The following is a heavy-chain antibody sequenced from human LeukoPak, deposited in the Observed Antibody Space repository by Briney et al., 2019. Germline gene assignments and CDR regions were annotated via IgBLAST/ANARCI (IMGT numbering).Heavy chain of an antibody. Sequence: GGSLRLSCAASGFTFSSYAMSWVRQAPGKGLEWVSVIYSGGSTYYADSVKGRSTISRDNSKNTLYLQMNSLRAEDTAVYYCARGPLYYYYYGMDVWGQGTTVTVSS. CDR2: IYSGGST. J-gene: IGHJ6*02. CDR3: ARGPLYYYYYGMDV. V-gene: IGHV3-53*01. CDR1: GFTFSSYA.